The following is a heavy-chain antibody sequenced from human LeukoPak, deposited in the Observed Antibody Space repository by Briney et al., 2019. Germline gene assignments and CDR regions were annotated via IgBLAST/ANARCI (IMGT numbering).Heavy chain of an antibody. CDR1: GFSVSSNY. J-gene: IGHJ4*02. D-gene: IGHD1/OR15-1a*01. V-gene: IGHV3-66*02. CDR2: FYNSDST. CDR3: AQDILIEQVPGLGPGY. Sequence: GGSLRLSCAASGFSVSSNYMSWVRQAPGKGLEWVSVFYNSDSTYHADSVKGRFTISRDNSKNTVYLQMTSLRTEDTAVYFCAQDILIEQVPGLGPGYWGQGALVTVSS.